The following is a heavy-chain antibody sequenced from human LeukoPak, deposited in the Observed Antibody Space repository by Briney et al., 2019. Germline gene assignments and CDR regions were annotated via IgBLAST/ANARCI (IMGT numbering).Heavy chain of an antibody. D-gene: IGHD3-22*01. CDR3: ARDQASTYYYDSSGYTPH. Sequence: PGGSLRLSCAASGFTFSSYAMHWVRQAPGKGLEWVAVISYDGSNKYYADSVKGRFTISRDNSKNTLYLQMNSLRAEDTAVYYCARDQASTYYYDSSGYTPHWGQGTLVTVSS. CDR1: GFTFSSYA. J-gene: IGHJ4*02. CDR2: ISYDGSNK. V-gene: IGHV3-30*04.